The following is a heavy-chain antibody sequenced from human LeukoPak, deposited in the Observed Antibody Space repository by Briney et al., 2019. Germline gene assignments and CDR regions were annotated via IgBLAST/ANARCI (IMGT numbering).Heavy chain of an antibody. D-gene: IGHD2-2*01. J-gene: IGHJ4*02. Sequence: GGSLRLSCAASGFTFSSYWMHWVRQAPGKGLVWVSRINSDGSRASYADSVKGRFTISRDNAKNTLYLQMNSLRAEDTAVYYCASPEGYCSSTSCPKGDYWGQGTLVTVSS. CDR3: ASPEGYCSSTSCPKGDY. V-gene: IGHV3-74*01. CDR1: GFTFSSYW. CDR2: INSDGSRA.